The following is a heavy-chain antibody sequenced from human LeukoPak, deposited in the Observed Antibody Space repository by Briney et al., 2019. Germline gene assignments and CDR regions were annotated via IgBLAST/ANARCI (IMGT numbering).Heavy chain of an antibody. V-gene: IGHV5-51*01. D-gene: IGHD2-21*02. CDR2: IYPGDSDT. Sequence: GESLKISCKSSGYSFTSYWIGWVRQMPGKGLEWMGIIYPGDSDTRYSPSFQGQVTISADKSISTAYLQWSSLKASDTAMYYCARLGAYCGGDCYSGFDYWSQGTLVTVSS. J-gene: IGHJ4*02. CDR3: ARLGAYCGGDCYSGFDY. CDR1: GYSFTSYW.